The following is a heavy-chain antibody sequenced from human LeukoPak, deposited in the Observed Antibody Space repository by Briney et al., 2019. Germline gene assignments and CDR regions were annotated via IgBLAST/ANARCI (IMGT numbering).Heavy chain of an antibody. CDR2: IYYSGST. CDR3: ARQYSSNWYDDRGWFDP. CDR1: GGSISSYY. Sequence: SETLSLTCTVSGGSISSYYWSWIRQPPGKGLEWIGYIYYSGSTNYNPSLKSRVTISVETSKNQFSLKLSSVTAADTAVYYCARQYSSNWYDDRGWFDPWGQGTLVTVSS. V-gene: IGHV4-59*08. J-gene: IGHJ5*02. D-gene: IGHD6-13*01.